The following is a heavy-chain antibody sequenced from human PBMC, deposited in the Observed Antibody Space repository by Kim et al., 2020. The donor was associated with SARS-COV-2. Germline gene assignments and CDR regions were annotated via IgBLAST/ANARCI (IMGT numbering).Heavy chain of an antibody. V-gene: IGHV3-30*18. CDR1: GFTFSSYG. CDR3: AKSRGGGYYYWYFDL. D-gene: IGHD3-22*01. Sequence: GGSLRLSCAASGFTFSSYGMHWVRQAPGKGLEWVAVISYDGSNKYYADSVKDRFTISRDNSKNTLYLQMNSLRAEDTAVYYCAKSRGGGYYYWYFDLWGRGTLVTVSS. J-gene: IGHJ2*01. CDR2: ISYDGSNK.